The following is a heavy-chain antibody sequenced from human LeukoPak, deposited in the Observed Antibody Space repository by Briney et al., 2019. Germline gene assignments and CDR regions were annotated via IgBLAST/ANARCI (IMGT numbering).Heavy chain of an antibody. CDR1: GGSISSYY. CDR3: ASACGGDCYSYAFDI. V-gene: IGHV4-59*01. J-gene: IGHJ3*02. Sequence: PSETLSLTCTVSGGSISSYYWSWLRQPPGKGLEWLGYIYYSGSTNYNPSLKSRVTISVDTSKNQFSLKLSSVTAADTAVYYCASACGGDCYSYAFDIWGQGTMVTVSS. D-gene: IGHD2-21*02. CDR2: IYYSGST.